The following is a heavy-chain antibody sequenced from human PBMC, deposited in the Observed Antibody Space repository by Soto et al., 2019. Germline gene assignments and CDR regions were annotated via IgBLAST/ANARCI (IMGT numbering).Heavy chain of an antibody. CDR2: ISYDGRNQ. D-gene: IGHD2-15*01. V-gene: IGHV3-30*04. J-gene: IGHJ4*02. CDR1: GFTFSSYA. CDR3: ARGQWLLIDY. Sequence: GGSLRLSCAASGFTFSSYAMHWVRQAPGKGLEWVAVISYDGRNQYYADSVKGRFTISRDNSKNTLYLQMNSLRAEDTAVYYCARGQWLLIDYWGQGTLVTVSS.